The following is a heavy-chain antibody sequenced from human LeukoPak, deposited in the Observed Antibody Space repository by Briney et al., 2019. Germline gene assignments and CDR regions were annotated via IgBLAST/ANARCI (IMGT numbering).Heavy chain of an antibody. CDR3: ARHHPKPRDDYDYMDV. CDR2: IYPGDSDN. V-gene: IGHV5-51*01. CDR1: RFSFTSQS. Sequence: SGESLKISRKGSRFSFTSQSLAWVPQIPGKGLGWMGIIYPGDSDNRYSPSFQGQGTISADKSISTAYLQWCSLKASDTAMYYCARHHPKPRDDYDYMDVGGKGTTVTVSS. J-gene: IGHJ6*03.